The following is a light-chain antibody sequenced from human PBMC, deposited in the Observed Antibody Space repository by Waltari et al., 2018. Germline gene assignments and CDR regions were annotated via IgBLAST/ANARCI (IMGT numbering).Light chain of an antibody. CDR2: DAS. Sequence: EIVMTQSPVTLSVSLGERATLSCRASPSVRSDLAWYQQKPGQAPRLLIYDASTRAAGLAARFSASGSGTEFTLTISSLQSEDFAVYYCQQYKYWPPLTFGGGTKVEIK. CDR1: PSVRSD. V-gene: IGKV3-15*01. J-gene: IGKJ4*01. CDR3: QQYKYWPPLT.